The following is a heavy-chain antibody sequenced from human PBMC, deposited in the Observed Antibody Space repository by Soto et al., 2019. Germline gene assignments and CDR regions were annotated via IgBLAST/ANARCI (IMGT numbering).Heavy chain of an antibody. J-gene: IGHJ4*02. CDR3: ARSSDILPGYSGFDY. CDR2: ISSSSSFI. Sequence: GGSLRLSCAASGFTFSSYSMNWVRQAPGKGLEWVSSISSSSSFIYYADSVKGRFTISRDNAKNSLYLQMNSLRAEDTAMFYCARSSDILPGYSGFDYWGQGTLVTVSS. CDR1: GFTFSSYS. V-gene: IGHV3-21*01. D-gene: IGHD3-9*01.